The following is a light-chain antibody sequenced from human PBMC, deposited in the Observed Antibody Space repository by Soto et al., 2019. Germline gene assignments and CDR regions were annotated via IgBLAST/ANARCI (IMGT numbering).Light chain of an antibody. V-gene: IGLV2-8*01. CDR3: SSYAGSNNVL. Sequence: QSVLTQPPSASGSPGQSVTISCTGTSSDVGGYDYVSWYQQHPGKAPKLIISEVNKRPSGVPDRFSGSKSGNTASLTVSGLQAEDEADYYCSSYAGSNNVLFGGGTKLTVL. CDR1: SSDVGGYDY. CDR2: EVN. J-gene: IGLJ2*01.